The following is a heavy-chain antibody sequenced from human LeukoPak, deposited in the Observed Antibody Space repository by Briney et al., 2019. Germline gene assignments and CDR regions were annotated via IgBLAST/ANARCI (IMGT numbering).Heavy chain of an antibody. Sequence: GGSLRLSCAASGFTFSRYWMSWVRQAPGKGLEWVAFIRYDGSNKYYADSVKGRFTISRDNSKNTLYLKMSSLRSEDTAVYYCARAFLTYGDYYRPLYYHYYYMDVWGKGTTVTVSS. D-gene: IGHD4-17*01. CDR3: ARAFLTYGDYYRPLYYHYYYMDV. CDR2: IRYDGSNK. J-gene: IGHJ6*03. CDR1: GFTFSRYW. V-gene: IGHV3-30*02.